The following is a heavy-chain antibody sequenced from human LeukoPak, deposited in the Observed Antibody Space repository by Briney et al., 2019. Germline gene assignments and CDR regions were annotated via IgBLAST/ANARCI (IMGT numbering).Heavy chain of an antibody. Sequence: GGSLRLSCAASGFTFSSYEMNWVRQAPGKGLEWVSYISSSGSTIYYADSVKGRFTISRDNPKNSLYLQMNSLRAEDTAVYYCAREVFGELLGMDYWGQGTLVTVSS. CDR1: GFTFSSYE. CDR3: AREVFGELLGMDY. J-gene: IGHJ4*02. V-gene: IGHV3-48*03. D-gene: IGHD1-26*01. CDR2: ISSSGSTI.